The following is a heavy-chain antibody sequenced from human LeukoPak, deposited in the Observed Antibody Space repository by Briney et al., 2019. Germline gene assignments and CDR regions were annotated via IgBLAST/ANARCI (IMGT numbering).Heavy chain of an antibody. D-gene: IGHD6-13*01. CDR1: GYTFTSYD. CDR2: MKLNSGDT. CDR3: ARGPPESSSSDY. V-gene: IGHV1-8*01. J-gene: IGHJ4*02. Sequence: GASVKVSCKASGYTFTSYDINWVRQATGQGVEGMGWMKLNSGDTGYARKFQGRVTNTSNTSLSTAYMELSSLRSEDTAVYYCARGPPESSSSDYWGQGTLVTVPS.